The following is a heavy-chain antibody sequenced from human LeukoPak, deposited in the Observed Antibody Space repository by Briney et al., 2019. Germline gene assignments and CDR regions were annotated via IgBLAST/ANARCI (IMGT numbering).Heavy chain of an antibody. D-gene: IGHD6-25*01. Sequence: GESLKISCQASGYKFTNYWIGWVRQMPVKGLEWMGVIFLADSDTRYSPSFEGQVTISADKSIYTAYLQWSSLQTSDTAIYYCATHEVTAAAGTEFDSWGQGTLVTVSS. CDR2: IFLADSDT. CDR1: GYKFTNYW. CDR3: ATHEVTAAAGTEFDS. V-gene: IGHV5-51*01. J-gene: IGHJ4*02.